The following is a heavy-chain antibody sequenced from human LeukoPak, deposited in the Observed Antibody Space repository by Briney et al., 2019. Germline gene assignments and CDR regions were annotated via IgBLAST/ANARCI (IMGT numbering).Heavy chain of an antibody. V-gene: IGHV1-69*04. CDR3: ATPQGYPGAFDY. J-gene: IGHJ4*02. Sequence: SVKVSCKASGGTFSSYAISWVRQAPGQGLEWMGRIIPILGIANYAQKFQGRVTITADKSTSTAYMELSSLRSEDTAVYYCATPQGYPGAFDYWGQGTLVTVSS. CDR2: IIPILGIA. D-gene: IGHD2-15*01. CDR1: GGTFSSYA.